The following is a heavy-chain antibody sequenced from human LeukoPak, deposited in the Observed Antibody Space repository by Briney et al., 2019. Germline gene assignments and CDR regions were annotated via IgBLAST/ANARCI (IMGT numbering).Heavy chain of an antibody. CDR1: GFTVSFSY. V-gene: IGHV3-53*01. D-gene: IGHD5-12*01. Sequence: QPGGSLRLSCAASGFTVSFSYMNWVRQAPGKGLEWVSVLYSGGSTYYADSVKGRFTISRDSSKNTLYLQMNNLRAEDTAVYYCARENRGGYDFFDFWGQGTLVTVSS. CDR3: ARENRGGYDFFDF. CDR2: LYSGGST. J-gene: IGHJ4*02.